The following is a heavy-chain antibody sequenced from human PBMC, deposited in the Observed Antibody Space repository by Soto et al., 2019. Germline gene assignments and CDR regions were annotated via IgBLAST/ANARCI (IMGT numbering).Heavy chain of an antibody. CDR2: ISSSSSTI. CDR1: GFTFSSYS. J-gene: IGHJ4*02. Sequence: GGSLRLSCAASGFTFSSYSMNWVRQAPGKGLEWVSYISSSSSTIYYADSVKGRFTISRDNAKNSLYLQMNSLRDEDTAVYYCARNLAGTRIAVAGTGFDYWGQGTLVTVSS. D-gene: IGHD6-19*01. CDR3: ARNLAGTRIAVAGTGFDY. V-gene: IGHV3-48*02.